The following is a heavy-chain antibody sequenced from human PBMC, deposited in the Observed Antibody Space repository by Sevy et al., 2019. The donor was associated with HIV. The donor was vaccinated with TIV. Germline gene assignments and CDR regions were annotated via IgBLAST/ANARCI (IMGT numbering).Heavy chain of an antibody. J-gene: IGHJ4*02. V-gene: IGHV3-23*01. CDR1: GFTFSSFA. CDR2: ISGSGGGK. CDR3: AKELYRASYLED. Sequence: GGSLRLSCAASGFTFSSFAISWVRQAPGKGLEWVSDISGSGGGKKYADSVKGRFTVSRDNAQNTVFLQMNKLGGEDTGLYYCAKELYRASYLEDWGQGTLVTVSS.